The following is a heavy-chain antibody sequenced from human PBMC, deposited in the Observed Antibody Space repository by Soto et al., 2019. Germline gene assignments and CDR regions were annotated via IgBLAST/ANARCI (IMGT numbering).Heavy chain of an antibody. CDR3: ARDHLGGPQYYYYYYGMDV. CDR1: GYTFTGYY. V-gene: IGHV1-2*04. Sequence: ASVKVSCKASGYTFTGYYMHWARQAPGQGLEWMGWINPNSGGTNYAQKFQGWVTMTRDTSISTAYMELSRLRSDDTAVYYCARDHLGGPQYYYYYYGMDVWGQGTTVTVSS. CDR2: INPNSGGT. D-gene: IGHD2-15*01. J-gene: IGHJ6*02.